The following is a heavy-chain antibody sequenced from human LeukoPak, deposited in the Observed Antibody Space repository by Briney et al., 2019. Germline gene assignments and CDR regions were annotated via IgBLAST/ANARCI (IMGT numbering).Heavy chain of an antibody. CDR2: ISWNSGSI. CDR1: GFTFDDYA. Sequence: GGSLRLSCAASGFTFDDYAMHWVRQAPGKGLEWVSGISWNSGSIGYADSVKGRFTISRDNAKNSLYLQMNSLRAEDTALYYCAKDQCSSTSCYSRSWGQGTLVTVSS. V-gene: IGHV3-9*01. J-gene: IGHJ4*02. D-gene: IGHD2-2*01. CDR3: AKDQCSSTSCYSRS.